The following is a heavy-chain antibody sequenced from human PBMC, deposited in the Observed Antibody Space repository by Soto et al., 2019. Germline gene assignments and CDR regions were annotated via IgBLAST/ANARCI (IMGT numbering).Heavy chain of an antibody. CDR3: ARAGRNRYNWNY. CDR2: IIPIFGTA. CDR1: GGTFSSYA. J-gene: IGHJ4*02. Sequence: ASVKVSCKASGGTFSSYAISWVRQAPGQGLEWMGGIIPIFGTANYAQKFQGRVTITADESTSTAYMELSSLRSEDTAVYYCARAGRNRYNWNYWGQGTLVTVSS. D-gene: IGHD1-20*01. V-gene: IGHV1-69*13.